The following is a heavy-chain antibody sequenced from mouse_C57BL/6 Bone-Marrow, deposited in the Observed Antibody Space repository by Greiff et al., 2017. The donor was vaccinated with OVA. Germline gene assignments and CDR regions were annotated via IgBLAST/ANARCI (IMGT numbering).Heavy chain of an antibody. CDR1: GFNIKDDY. J-gene: IGHJ3*01. V-gene: IGHV14-4*01. CDR2: IDPENGDT. Sequence: VQLQQSGAELVRPGASVKLSCTASGFNIKDDYMHWVKQRPEQGLEWIGWIDPENGDTEYASKFQGKATITADTSSNTAYLQLSRLTSEDTAGYYCTTWGYDGLAYWGQGTLVTVSA. D-gene: IGHD2-2*01. CDR3: TTWGYDGLAY.